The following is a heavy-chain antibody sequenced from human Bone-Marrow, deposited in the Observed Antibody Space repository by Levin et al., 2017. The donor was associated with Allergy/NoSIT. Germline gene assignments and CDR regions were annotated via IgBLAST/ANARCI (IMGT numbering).Heavy chain of an antibody. V-gene: IGHV3-33*01. D-gene: IGHD3-22*01. Sequence: GGSLRLSCTASGFTFSDYAIHWARQAPGKGLEGVTFIWYDGSQKYYADSVRARFAVSRDNSQNVVFLQMDNLTAADTAVYDWGREPSCCGNYYDGSDSQWGRGTLVTVSS. CDR3: GREPSCCGNYYDGSDSQ. J-gene: IGHJ2*01. CDR1: GFTFSDYA. CDR2: IWYDGSQK.